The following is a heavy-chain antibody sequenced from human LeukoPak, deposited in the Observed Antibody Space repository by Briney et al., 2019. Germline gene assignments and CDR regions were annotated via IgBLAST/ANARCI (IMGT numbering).Heavy chain of an antibody. CDR3: ARDPPFEYYGSGSYYNPGY. CDR1: GFTVSSYY. Sequence: GGSLRLSCAASGFTVSSYYMSWIRQAPGKGLEWVSYISSSGSTIYYADSVKGRFTISRDNAKNSLYLQMNSLRAEDTAVYYCARDPPFEYYGSGSYYNPGYWGQGTLVTVSS. D-gene: IGHD3-10*01. J-gene: IGHJ4*02. CDR2: ISSSGSTI. V-gene: IGHV3-11*04.